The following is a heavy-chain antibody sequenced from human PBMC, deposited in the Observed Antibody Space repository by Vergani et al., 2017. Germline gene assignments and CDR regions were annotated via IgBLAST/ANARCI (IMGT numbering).Heavy chain of an antibody. CDR2: ISGPGGGT. V-gene: IGHV3-23*01. CDR3: AKPDLGADAFNI. J-gene: IGHJ3*02. CDR1: GFTFSSYA. Sequence: EVQLLESGGGLVQPGGSLRLSCAASGFTFSSYAMNWVRQAPGTGLEWVSAISGPGGGTYYADSVKGRFTISRDNPKNTLYLQMNSLRAEDTAVYYCAKPDLGADAFNIWGQGTMVTVSS. D-gene: IGHD3-16*01.